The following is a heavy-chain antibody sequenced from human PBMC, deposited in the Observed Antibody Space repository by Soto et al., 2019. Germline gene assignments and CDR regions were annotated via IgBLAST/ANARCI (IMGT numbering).Heavy chain of an antibody. CDR1: GFTFSSYW. D-gene: IGHD3-3*01. J-gene: IGHJ3*02. CDR3: ARDLLYDFWSGYQDDAFDI. V-gene: IGHV3-7*01. Sequence: PGGSLRLSCAASGFTFSSYWMSWVRQAPGKGLEWVANIKQDGSEKYYVDSVKGRFTISRDNAKNSLYLQMNSLRAEDTAVYYCARDLLYDFWSGYQDDAFDIWGQGTIVTVSS. CDR2: IKQDGSEK.